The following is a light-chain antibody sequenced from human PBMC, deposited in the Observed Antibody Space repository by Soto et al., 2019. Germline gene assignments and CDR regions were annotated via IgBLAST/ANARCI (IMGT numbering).Light chain of an antibody. CDR3: QQYNSGT. CDR2: DAS. V-gene: IGKV1-5*01. Sequence: DIQMTQSPSTLSASVGDRVTITCRASQSISSWLAWYQQKPGKAPKLLIYDASSLESGVPSRFSGSGSGTEFTLTIXSLQPDDFATYYCQQYNSGTFGQGTKVDIK. CDR1: QSISSW. J-gene: IGKJ1*01.